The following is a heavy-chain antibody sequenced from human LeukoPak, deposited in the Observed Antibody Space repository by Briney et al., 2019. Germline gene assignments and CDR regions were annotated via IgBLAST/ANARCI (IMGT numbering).Heavy chain of an antibody. V-gene: IGHV3-21*01. CDR2: ISSSSSYI. CDR1: GFTFSSNS. D-gene: IGHD6-13*01. Sequence: GGSLRLSCAASGFTFSSNSMNWVRQAPGKGLEWVSSISSSSSYIYYADSVKGRFTISRDNAKNSLYLQMNSLRAEDTAVYYCARVGSSSWQFDYWGQGTLVTVSS. J-gene: IGHJ4*02. CDR3: ARVGSSSWQFDY.